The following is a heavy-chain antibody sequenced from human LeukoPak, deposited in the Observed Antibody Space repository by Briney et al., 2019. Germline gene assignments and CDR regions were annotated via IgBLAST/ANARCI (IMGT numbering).Heavy chain of an antibody. Sequence: SETLSLTCTVSGGSISSYYWSWIRQPPGKGLEWIGYIYYSGSTNYNPSLKSRVTISADTSKNQFSLKLSSVTAADTAVYYCARSPLTTHNYYYYMDVWGKGTTVTVSS. CDR1: GGSISSYY. D-gene: IGHD4/OR15-4a*01. J-gene: IGHJ6*03. V-gene: IGHV4-59*01. CDR3: ARSPLTTHNYYYYMDV. CDR2: IYYSGST.